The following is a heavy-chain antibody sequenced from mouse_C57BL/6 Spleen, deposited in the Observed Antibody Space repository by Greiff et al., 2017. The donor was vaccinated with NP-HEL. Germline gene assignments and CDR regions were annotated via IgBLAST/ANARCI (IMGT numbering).Heavy chain of an antibody. J-gene: IGHJ3*01. V-gene: IGHV1-74*01. CDR2: IHPSDSDT. D-gene: IGHD1-1*01. CDR3: ATQDYGSSPWFAY. Sequence: QVQLQQSGAELVKPGASVKVSCKASGYTFTSYWMHWVKQRPGQGLEWIGRIHPSDSDTNYNQKFKGKATLTVDKSSSTAYMQLSSLTSEDSAVYYCATQDYGSSPWFAYWGQGTLVTVSA. CDR1: GYTFTSYW.